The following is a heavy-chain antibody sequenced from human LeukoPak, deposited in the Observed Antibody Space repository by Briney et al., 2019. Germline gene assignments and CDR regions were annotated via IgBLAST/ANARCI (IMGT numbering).Heavy chain of an antibody. CDR2: INPNSGGT. V-gene: IGHV1-2*02. Sequence: GASVKVSCKASGYTFTGYYMHWVRQAPGQGLEWMGWINPNSGGTNYAQKFQGRVTMTRDTSISTAYMELSRLRSDDTAVYYCARALGYCSSTSCGPSAEYFQHWGQGTLVTVSS. D-gene: IGHD2-2*01. CDR1: GYTFTGYY. J-gene: IGHJ1*01. CDR3: ARALGYCSSTSCGPSAEYFQH.